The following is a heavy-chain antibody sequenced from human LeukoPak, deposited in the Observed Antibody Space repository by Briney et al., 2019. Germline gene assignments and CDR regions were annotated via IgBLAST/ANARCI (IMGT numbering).Heavy chain of an antibody. CDR1: GFTFSNYW. CDR2: IREDGSEK. D-gene: IGHD1-26*01. V-gene: IGHV3-7*01. Sequence: GGSLRLSCAASGFTFSNYWMTWVRLAPGKGLEWVANIREDGSEKYYVDSVRGRFTISRDNTKNSLYLQMNSLRAEDTAVYYCAKDKWTPGYWGQGTLVTVSS. J-gene: IGHJ4*02. CDR3: AKDKWTPGY.